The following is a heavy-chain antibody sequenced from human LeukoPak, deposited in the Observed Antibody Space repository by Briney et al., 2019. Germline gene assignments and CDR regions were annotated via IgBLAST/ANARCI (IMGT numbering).Heavy chain of an antibody. Sequence: ASVKVSCKASGYTFTSYYMHWVRQAPGQGLEWMGIINPSGGSTSYAQKFQGRVTMTRDTSTSTVYMELSSLRSEDTAVYYCARDLNLAARPRAPDYYYGMDVWGQGTTVTVSS. CDR3: ARDLNLAARPRAPDYYYGMDV. V-gene: IGHV1-46*01. CDR2: INPSGGST. CDR1: GYTFTSYY. J-gene: IGHJ6*02. D-gene: IGHD6-6*01.